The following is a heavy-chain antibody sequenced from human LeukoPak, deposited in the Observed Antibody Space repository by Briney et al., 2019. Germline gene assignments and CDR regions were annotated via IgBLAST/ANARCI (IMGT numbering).Heavy chain of an antibody. V-gene: IGHV4-34*01. CDR1: GGSFSGYY. J-gene: IGHJ5*02. Sequence: SETLSLTCAVYGGSFSGYYWSWIRQPPGKGLEWIGEINHSGSTNYNPSLKSRVTISVDASKNQFSLKLSSVTAADTAVYYCARLYGSGSWFDPWGQGTLVTVSS. D-gene: IGHD3-10*01. CDR2: INHSGST. CDR3: ARLYGSGSWFDP.